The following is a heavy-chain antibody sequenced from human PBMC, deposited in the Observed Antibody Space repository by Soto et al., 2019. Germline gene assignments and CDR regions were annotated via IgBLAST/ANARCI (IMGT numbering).Heavy chain of an antibody. CDR1: GFMFSNHG. Sequence: GGSLRLSCAAAGFMFSNHGMHWVRQAPGKGLEWVAVIWSDGNNRYYADSVKGRFTISRDNSKNTVYLQMNSLRAEDTAVYYCVRGDNWNDEASDYWGQGT. V-gene: IGHV3-33*01. D-gene: IGHD1-1*01. J-gene: IGHJ4*02. CDR2: IWSDGNNR. CDR3: VRGDNWNDEASDY.